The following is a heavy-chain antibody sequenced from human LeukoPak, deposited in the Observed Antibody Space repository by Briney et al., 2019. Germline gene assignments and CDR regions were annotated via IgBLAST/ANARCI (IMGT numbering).Heavy chain of an antibody. D-gene: IGHD3-22*01. CDR3: AKRSYDSNGYVDY. CDR2: ISYAGSYR. J-gene: IGHJ4*02. Sequence: GGSLRLSCAASGFSFSAHGIHWVRQAPGKGLEWVAVISYAGSYRNYADSVKGRFTISRDNSKNTLCLQMNSLRAEDTAVYYCAKRSYDSNGYVDYWGQGILVTVSS. CDR1: GFSFSAHG. V-gene: IGHV3-30*18.